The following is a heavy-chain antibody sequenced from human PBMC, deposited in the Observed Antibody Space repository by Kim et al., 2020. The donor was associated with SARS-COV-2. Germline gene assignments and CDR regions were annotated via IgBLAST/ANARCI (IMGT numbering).Heavy chain of an antibody. J-gene: IGHJ4*02. CDR2: ISYDGSNK. Sequence: GGSLRLSCAASGFTFSSYGMHWVRQAPGKGLEWVAVISYDGSNKYYADSVKGRFTISRDNSKNTLYLQMNSLRAEDTAVYYCAKANSSWLDYWGQGTLVTVSS. CDR1: GFTFSSYG. V-gene: IGHV3-30*18. CDR3: AKANSSWLDY. D-gene: IGHD6-13*01.